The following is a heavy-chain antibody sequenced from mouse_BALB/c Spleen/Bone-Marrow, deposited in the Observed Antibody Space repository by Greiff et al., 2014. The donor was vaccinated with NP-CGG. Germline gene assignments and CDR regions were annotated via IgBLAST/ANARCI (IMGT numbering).Heavy chain of an antibody. CDR2: IYRYNGGT. CDR3: ARELGGAY. D-gene: IGHD4-1*01. CDR1: GYTLTDYN. J-gene: IGHJ3*01. V-gene: IGHV1S29*02. Sequence: EVKLVESGPELVKPGASVKISCKASGYTLTDYNMHWVKQSHRKSLEWIGYIYRYNGGTGYNQKFKSKATLTADNSSSTAYMELRSLTSEDSAVYYCARELGGAYWGQGTLVTVSA.